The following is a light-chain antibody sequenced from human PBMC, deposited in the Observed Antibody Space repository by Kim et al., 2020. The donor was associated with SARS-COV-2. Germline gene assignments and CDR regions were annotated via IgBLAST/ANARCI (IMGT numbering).Light chain of an antibody. Sequence: SYELTQPLSLSVALGQTAKITCAGNNIGDYNVHWYQKKAGQAPALVIYGDFKRPSGVPERFSGSNSGITATLTITRAQVGDEADYYCQLWAGPAGVVFG. J-gene: IGLJ2*01. CDR2: GDF. V-gene: IGLV3-9*01. CDR1: NIGDYN. CDR3: QLWAGPAGVV.